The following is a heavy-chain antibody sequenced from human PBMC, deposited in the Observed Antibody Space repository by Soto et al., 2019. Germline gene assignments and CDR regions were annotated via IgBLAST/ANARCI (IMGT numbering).Heavy chain of an antibody. J-gene: IGHJ3*02. CDR1: GFPFNNAW. Sequence: EVQMVESGGGLVKPGGSLRLSCAASGFPFNNAWMTWVRQAPGKGLEWVGRIKRKIEGEATDYAAPVKGRFTISRDDSENTLYMQMNSLKTEDTGVYYCVTEEGVNYYKNAYDIWGQGTTVTVSS. V-gene: IGHV3-15*01. CDR3: VTEEGVNYYKNAYDI. D-gene: IGHD1-26*01. CDR2: IKRKIEGEAT.